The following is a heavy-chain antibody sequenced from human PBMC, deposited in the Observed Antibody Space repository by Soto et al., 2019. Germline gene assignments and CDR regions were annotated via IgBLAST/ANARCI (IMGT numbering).Heavy chain of an antibody. CDR3: AADGSTEEYGMDV. D-gene: IGHD4-17*01. Sequence: GASVKVSCKASGFSFTSSAVQWVRQARGQRLEWIGWIVVGSGNTNYAQKFQERVTITRDMSTSTAYMELSSLRSEDTAVYYCAADGSTEEYGMDVWGQGTTVTVSS. V-gene: IGHV1-58*01. J-gene: IGHJ6*02. CDR2: IVVGSGNT. CDR1: GFSFTSSA.